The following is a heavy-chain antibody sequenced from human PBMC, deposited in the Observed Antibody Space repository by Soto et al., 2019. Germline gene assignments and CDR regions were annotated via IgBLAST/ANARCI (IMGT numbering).Heavy chain of an antibody. V-gene: IGHV4-59*01. CDR2: IYYSGST. CDR1: GGSISSYY. Sequence: SETLSLTCTVSGGSISSYYWSWIRQPPGKGLEWIGYIYYSGSTNYNPSLKSRVTISVDTPKNQFSLKVSSVTAADTAVYYCARRYGGNFDYWGQGTLVTVSS. D-gene: IGHD1-26*01. J-gene: IGHJ4*02. CDR3: ARRYGGNFDY.